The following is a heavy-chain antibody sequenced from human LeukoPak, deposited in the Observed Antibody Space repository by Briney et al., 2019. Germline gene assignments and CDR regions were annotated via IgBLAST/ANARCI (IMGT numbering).Heavy chain of an antibody. D-gene: IGHD5-18*01. V-gene: IGHV3-66*01. Sequence: PGGSLRLSCAASGFTVSSNYMSWVRQAPGKGLEWVSVIYSGGSTYYADSVKGRFTISRDNSKNTLYLQMNSLRAEDTAVYHCARDRGYSYGYPNWFDPWGQGTLVTVSS. CDR3: ARDRGYSYGYPNWFDP. J-gene: IGHJ5*02. CDR2: IYSGGST. CDR1: GFTVSSNY.